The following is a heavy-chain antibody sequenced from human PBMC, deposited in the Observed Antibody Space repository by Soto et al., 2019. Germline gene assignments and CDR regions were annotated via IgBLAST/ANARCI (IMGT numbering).Heavy chain of an antibody. CDR2: ISGSGGST. D-gene: IGHD1-26*01. Sequence: GGSLRLSCAASGFTFSSYAMSWVRQAPGKGLEWVSAISGSGGSTYYADSVKGRFTISRDNSKNTLYLQMNSLRAEDTAVYYCTKDLSRQWEKRAFFWGQGTLVTVSS. CDR1: GFTFSSYA. CDR3: TKDLSRQWEKRAFF. J-gene: IGHJ4*02. V-gene: IGHV3-23*01.